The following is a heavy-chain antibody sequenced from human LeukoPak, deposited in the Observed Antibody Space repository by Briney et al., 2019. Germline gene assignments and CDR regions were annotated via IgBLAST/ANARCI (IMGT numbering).Heavy chain of an antibody. CDR3: ARVSWGGSFFDY. CDR1: GFTFSDYW. Sequence: GGSLRLSCVASGFTFSDYWMSWVRQAPGKGLECVANIRQDGSEKHHLDSVKGRFTISRDNGKNSLFLQMNSPRAEDTAVYYCARVSWGGSFFDYWGRGILVTVTS. CDR2: IRQDGSEK. D-gene: IGHD1-26*01. J-gene: IGHJ4*02. V-gene: IGHV3-7*01.